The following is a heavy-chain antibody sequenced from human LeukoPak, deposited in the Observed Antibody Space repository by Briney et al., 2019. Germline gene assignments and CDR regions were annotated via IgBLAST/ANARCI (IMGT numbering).Heavy chain of an antibody. CDR2: IKQDGTEK. V-gene: IGHV3-7*01. J-gene: IGHJ4*02. D-gene: IGHD6-19*01. CDR3: AKELGAVAGFDY. Sequence: PGESLRLSCAASGFTFTTYWMSWVRQAPGKGLEWVANIKQDGTEKYYVDSVKGRFTISRDNSKNTLYLQMNSLRAEDTAVYYCAKELGAVAGFDYWGQGTLVTVSS. CDR1: GFTFTTYW.